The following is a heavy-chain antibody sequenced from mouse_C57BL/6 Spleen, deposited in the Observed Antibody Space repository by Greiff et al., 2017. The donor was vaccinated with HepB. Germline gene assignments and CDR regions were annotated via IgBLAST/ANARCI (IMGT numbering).Heavy chain of an antibody. CDR3: ASSRYYDYDAFAY. V-gene: IGHV1-52*01. CDR1: GYTFTSYW. D-gene: IGHD2-4*01. CDR2: IDPSDSET. Sequence: QVQLQQPGAELVRPGSSVKLSCKASGYTFTSYWMHWVKQRPIQGLEWIGNIDPSDSETHYNQKFKDKATLTVDKSSSTAYMQLSSLTSEDSAVYYCASSRYYDYDAFAYWGQGTLVTVSA. J-gene: IGHJ3*01.